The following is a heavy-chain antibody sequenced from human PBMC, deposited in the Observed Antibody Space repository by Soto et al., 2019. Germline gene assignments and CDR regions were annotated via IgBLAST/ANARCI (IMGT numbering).Heavy chain of an antibody. CDR3: ARDQGDG. D-gene: IGHD2-21*02. V-gene: IGHV3-33*01. J-gene: IGHJ4*02. CDR1: GFTFSSNG. Sequence: QVQLVESGGGVFQTGRSLRLSCAASGFTFSSNGMHWVRQAPGKGLEWVAAIWYDGSDKYYADSVKGRFTISRDNSKNTLYLQMNSLRAEDTAVYYCARDQGDGWGQGTLVTVSS. CDR2: IWYDGSDK.